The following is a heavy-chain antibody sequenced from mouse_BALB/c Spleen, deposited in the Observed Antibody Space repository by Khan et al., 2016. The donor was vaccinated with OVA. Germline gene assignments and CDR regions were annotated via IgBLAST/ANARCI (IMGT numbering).Heavy chain of an antibody. CDR2: ISTDSVNT. V-gene: IGHV1S137*01. CDR3: AIRDYCEY. CDR1: GYTFTDYS. Sequence: QVQLKQSGPELVRPGVSVKISCKGSGYTFTDYSMHWVKQSHAKSLEWIGVISTDSVNTNYNQKFKGKATLTVDKSSSTAYMELARMTSEDSAIYYCAIRDYCEYWGQGTTLTGSS. J-gene: IGHJ2*01.